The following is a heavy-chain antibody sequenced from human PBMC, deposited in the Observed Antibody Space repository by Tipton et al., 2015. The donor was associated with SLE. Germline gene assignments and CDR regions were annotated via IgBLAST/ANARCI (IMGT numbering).Heavy chain of an antibody. J-gene: IGHJ4*02. D-gene: IGHD6-13*01. CDR1: GGSISSSSYY. CDR3: ARVGAAAGLYFDY. Sequence: TLSLTCTVSGGSISSSSYYWGWIRQPPGKGLEWIGYIYYSGSTNYNPSLKSRVTISVDTSKNQFSLKLSSVTAADTAVYYCARVGAAAGLYFDYWGQGTLVTVSS. CDR2: IYYSGST. V-gene: IGHV4-61*05.